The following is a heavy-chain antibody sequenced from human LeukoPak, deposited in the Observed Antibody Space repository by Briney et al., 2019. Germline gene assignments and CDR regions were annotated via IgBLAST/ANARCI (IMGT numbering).Heavy chain of an antibody. CDR1: GYSISSGYF. CDR3: ARVFDSGSQAYFYYMDV. CDR2: IYHSGST. V-gene: IGHV4-38-2*02. Sequence: NPSETLYLTCTVSGYSISSGYFWGCIRHPPGKGLEWTGSIYHSGSTYYNPCLKSRVTISVDTAKHQFSLKLSSVTAADTAVYYCARVFDSGSQAYFYYMDVWGKGTTVTISS. J-gene: IGHJ6*03. D-gene: IGHD3-10*01.